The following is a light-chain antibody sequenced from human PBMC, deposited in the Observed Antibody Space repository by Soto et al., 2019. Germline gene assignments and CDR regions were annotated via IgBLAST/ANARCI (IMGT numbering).Light chain of an antibody. V-gene: IGLV1-51*01. CDR2: DNN. CDR1: SSNIGINY. Sequence: QSVLTQPPSVSAAPGQKITISCSGSSSNIGINYVSWFQHLPGTAPKLLMYDNNKRPSGIPDRFSGSKSGTSATLGITGIQTGDEADYYCGTWDSSLSVYVFGTGTKVTVL. CDR3: GTWDSSLSVYV. J-gene: IGLJ1*01.